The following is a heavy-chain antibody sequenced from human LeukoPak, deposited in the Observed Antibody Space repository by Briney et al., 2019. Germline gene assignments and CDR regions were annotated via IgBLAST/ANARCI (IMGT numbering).Heavy chain of an antibody. CDR3: GRAPYTSGWYRGDNDY. J-gene: IGHJ4*02. CDR2: ISYSSGTR. CDR1: GFTSSSYS. V-gene: IGHV3-48*01. D-gene: IGHD6-19*01. Sequence: ASLSLSYAASGFTSSSYSMNWLRQAPGKGLEWVSYISYSSGTRYSADPVKSRFTISRENAKNSQYLQMSSRRAEDTAVYYCGRAPYTSGWYRGDNDYWGQGTLVTVSS.